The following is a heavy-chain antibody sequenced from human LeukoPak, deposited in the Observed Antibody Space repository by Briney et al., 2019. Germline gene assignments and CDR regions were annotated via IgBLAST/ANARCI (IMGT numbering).Heavy chain of an antibody. J-gene: IGHJ5*02. D-gene: IGHD6-19*01. CDR1: GFTFSDHA. CDR3: TRAASSGWYGDWFGP. CDR2: IRSKAYGGTT. Sequence: PGGSLRLSCTTSGFTFSDHAMSWVRQAPGKGLEWVGFIRSKAYGGTTEYAASVKGRFTISRDDSKSIAYLQMNSLKTEDTAVYYCTRAASSGWYGDWFGPWGQGTLVTVSS. V-gene: IGHV3-49*04.